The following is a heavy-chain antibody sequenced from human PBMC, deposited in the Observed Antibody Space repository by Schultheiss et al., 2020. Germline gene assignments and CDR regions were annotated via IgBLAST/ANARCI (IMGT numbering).Heavy chain of an antibody. CDR2: IYHSGST. CDR3: ARVGGRYYLDY. D-gene: IGHD1-26*01. CDR1: GGSISSDNY. V-gene: IGHV4-4*02. J-gene: IGHJ4*02. Sequence: SETLSLTCAVSGGSISSDNYWSWVRQPPGKGLEWIGEIYHSGSTNYNPSLKTRVTISVDKSKNQFYLKLNSVTAADTDIYYCARVGGRYYLDYWGQGNLVTVSS.